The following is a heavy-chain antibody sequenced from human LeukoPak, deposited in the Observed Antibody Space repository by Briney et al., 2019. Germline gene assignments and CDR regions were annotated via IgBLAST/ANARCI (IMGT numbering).Heavy chain of an antibody. CDR2: IYYSGST. Sequence: SETLSLTCTVSGGSISSGDYYWSWIRQPPGKGLEWIGYIYYSGSTYYNPSLKSRVTISVDTSKNQFSLKLSSVTAADTAVYYCATSLDTAMVVDYWGQGTLVTVSS. V-gene: IGHV4-30-4*01. CDR1: GGSISSGDYY. CDR3: ATSLDTAMVVDY. D-gene: IGHD5-18*01. J-gene: IGHJ4*02.